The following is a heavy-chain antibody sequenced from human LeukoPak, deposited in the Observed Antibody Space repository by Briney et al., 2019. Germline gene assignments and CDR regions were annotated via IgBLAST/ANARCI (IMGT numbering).Heavy chain of an antibody. J-gene: IGHJ4*02. V-gene: IGHV3-21*05. CDR1: GFTFSIYS. Sequence: GGSLRLSCVASGFTFSIYSMNWVRQAPGKVLEWVSYISKNSDDIYNADSVRGRFTISRDNAKNSLYLQMNSLRAEDTAVYYSERVRPGYYCDYWGQGILVTVSS. CDR3: ERVRPGYYCDY. CDR2: ISKNSDDI.